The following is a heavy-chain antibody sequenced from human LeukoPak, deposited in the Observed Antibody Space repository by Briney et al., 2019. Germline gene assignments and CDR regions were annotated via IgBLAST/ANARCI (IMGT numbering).Heavy chain of an antibody. Sequence: PSETLSLTCTVSGGSISSDFWSWIRQPPGKGLEWIGDIYYSGSTNCTPSLKSRVTISVDTSQNQFSLKLSSVTAADTAVYYCARRSSGYGDFDYWGQGTLVTVSS. V-gene: IGHV4-59*08. CDR1: GGSISSDF. J-gene: IGHJ4*02. D-gene: IGHD3-22*01. CDR2: IYYSGST. CDR3: ARRSSGYGDFDY.